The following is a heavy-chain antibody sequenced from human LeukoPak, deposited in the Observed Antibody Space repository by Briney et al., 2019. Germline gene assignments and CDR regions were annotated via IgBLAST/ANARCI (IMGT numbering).Heavy chain of an antibody. D-gene: IGHD6-13*01. CDR1: GGSISSYY. CDR3: ASEPGYTYAFDI. Sequence: SETLSLTCTVSGGSISSYYWSWIRQPPGKGLEWIGYIYTSGSTNYNPSLKSRVTISVDTSKNQFSLKLSSVTAADTAVYYCASEPGYTYAFDIWGQGTMVTVSS. V-gene: IGHV4-4*09. CDR2: IYTSGST. J-gene: IGHJ3*02.